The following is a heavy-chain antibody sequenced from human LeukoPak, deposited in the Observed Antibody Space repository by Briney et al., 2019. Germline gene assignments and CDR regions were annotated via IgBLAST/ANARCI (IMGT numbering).Heavy chain of an antibody. CDR3: ARGKIAAAGREFDY. J-gene: IGHJ4*02. D-gene: IGHD6-13*01. Sequence: SETLSLTCAVYGGSFSGYYWSWIRQPPGKGLEWIGEINHSGSTNYNPSLKSRVTISVDTSKNQFSLKLSSVTAADTAVYYCARGKIAAAGREFDYWGQGTLVTVSS. CDR2: INHSGST. V-gene: IGHV4-34*01. CDR1: GGSFSGYY.